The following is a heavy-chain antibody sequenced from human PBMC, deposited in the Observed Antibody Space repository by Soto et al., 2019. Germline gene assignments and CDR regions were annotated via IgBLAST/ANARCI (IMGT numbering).Heavy chain of an antibody. CDR1: GGSISSSNW. J-gene: IGHJ4*02. D-gene: IGHD4-4*01. Sequence: NPSETLSLTCSVSGGSISSSNWWRWVRQPPGKGLEWIGEIYHSGNTNYNPSLKSRVTISVDKSKNQFSLKLSSVTAADTAVYYCAREMTTVTTIDYWGQGTLVTVSS. V-gene: IGHV4-4*02. CDR3: AREMTTVTTIDY. CDR2: IYHSGNT.